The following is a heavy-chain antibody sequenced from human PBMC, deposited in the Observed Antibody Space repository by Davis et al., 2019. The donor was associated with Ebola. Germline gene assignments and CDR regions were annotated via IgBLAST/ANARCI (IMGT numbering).Heavy chain of an antibody. CDR2: IYYSRST. CDR3: ARVSYDFWSGYYGVYGMDV. V-gene: IGHV4-39*07. J-gene: IGHJ6*02. CDR1: GGSISSSTYY. D-gene: IGHD3-3*01. Sequence: SETLSLTCTVSGGSISSSTYYWGWLRQPPGMGLEWTGSIYYSRSTSYNPSLKSRVTISVDTSKNQFSLKLSSVTAADTAVYYCARVSYDFWSGYYGVYGMDVWGQGTTVTVSS.